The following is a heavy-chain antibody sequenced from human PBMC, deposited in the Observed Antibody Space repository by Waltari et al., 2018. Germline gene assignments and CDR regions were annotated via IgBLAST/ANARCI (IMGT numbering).Heavy chain of an antibody. Sequence: QVQLQESGPGLVKPSETLSLTCTVSSGSITSYYWSWIRQPPGKGLEWIGYIYYSGSTYYNPSLKSRVTISVDTSKNQFSLKLSSVTAADTAVYYCARAGVTIFGVVIIPTSPFDYWGQGTLVTVSS. CDR2: IYYSGST. CDR1: SGSITSYY. J-gene: IGHJ4*02. V-gene: IGHV4-30-4*08. CDR3: ARAGVTIFGVVIIPTSPFDY. D-gene: IGHD3-3*01.